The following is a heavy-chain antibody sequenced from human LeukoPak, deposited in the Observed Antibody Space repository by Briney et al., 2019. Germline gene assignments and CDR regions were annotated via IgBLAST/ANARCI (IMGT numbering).Heavy chain of an antibody. Sequence: ASVKVSCKASGGTFSSYAISWVRQAPGQGLEWMGWINPNSGGTNYAQKFQGRVTMTRDTSISTAYMELSRLRSDDTAVYYCAREQWLVYYFDYWGQGTLVTVSS. CDR3: AREQWLVYYFDY. D-gene: IGHD6-19*01. V-gene: IGHV1-2*02. CDR2: INPNSGGT. J-gene: IGHJ4*02. CDR1: GGTFSSYA.